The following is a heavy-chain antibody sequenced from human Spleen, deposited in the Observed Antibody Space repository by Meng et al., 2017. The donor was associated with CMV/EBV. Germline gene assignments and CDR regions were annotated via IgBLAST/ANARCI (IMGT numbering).Heavy chain of an antibody. Sequence: FSGFSPTTYNVGVAWLRQPPGEALEWLALIYWNDESRYSPSLRSRLTITKDSSKNQVVLTMTNMDPVDTATYYCAHNPYYSNYYFDYWGQETLVTVSS. CDR2: IYWNDES. D-gene: IGHD4-11*01. J-gene: IGHJ4*02. CDR1: GFSPTTYNVG. V-gene: IGHV2-5*01. CDR3: AHNPYYSNYYFDY.